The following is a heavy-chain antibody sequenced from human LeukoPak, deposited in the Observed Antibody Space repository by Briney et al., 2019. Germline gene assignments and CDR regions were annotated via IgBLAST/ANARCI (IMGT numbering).Heavy chain of an antibody. CDR1: GGSISSGGYS. V-gene: IGHV4-30-2*01. D-gene: IGHD4-23*01. J-gene: IGHJ4*02. Sequence: PSQTLSLTCAVSGGSISSGGYSWSWIRQPPGKGLEWIGYIYHSGSTYYNPSLMCRATMSIDRSKNQFSLKLSSVTAADTAVYYCARAGGNIFDYWGQGTLVTVSS. CDR3: ARAGGNIFDY. CDR2: IYHSGST.